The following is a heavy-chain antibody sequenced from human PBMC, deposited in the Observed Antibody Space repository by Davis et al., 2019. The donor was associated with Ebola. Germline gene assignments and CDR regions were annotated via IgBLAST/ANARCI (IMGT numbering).Heavy chain of an antibody. J-gene: IGHJ4*02. CDR2: ISSSSSYI. D-gene: IGHD1-26*01. V-gene: IGHV3-21*01. Sequence: PGGSLRLSCAASGFTFSSYSMNWVRQAPGKGLEWVSSISSSSSYIYYADSVKGRFTISRDNAKNSLYLQMNSLRAEDTAVYYCAREDGSYTHFDYWGQGTLVTVSS. CDR3: AREDGSYTHFDY. CDR1: GFTFSSYS.